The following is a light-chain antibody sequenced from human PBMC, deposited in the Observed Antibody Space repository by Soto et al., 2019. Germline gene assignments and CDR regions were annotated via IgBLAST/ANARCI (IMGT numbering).Light chain of an antibody. V-gene: IGKV1-5*01. CDR2: DAS. Sequence: IQMTQSPSTLSASVGDRVTITCQASQNINNYLNWYQQKPGRAPKLLIYDASSLESGVPSRFSGSRSGTEFTLTISSLQPDDIATYYCQQYDTYWTFGQGTKVDI. J-gene: IGKJ1*01. CDR3: QQYDTYWT. CDR1: QNINNY.